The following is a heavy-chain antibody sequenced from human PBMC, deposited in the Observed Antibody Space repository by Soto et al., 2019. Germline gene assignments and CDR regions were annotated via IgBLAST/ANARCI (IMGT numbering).Heavy chain of an antibody. V-gene: IGHV1-69*13. CDR2: IIPIFGTA. Sequence: SVKVSCKASGGTFSSYAISWVRQAPGQGLEWMGGIIPIFGTANYAQKFQGRVTITADESTSTAYMELSSLRSEDTAVYYCARGGYYDSSGYYGSYYYGMDVWGQGTTVTVSS. CDR3: ARGGYYDSSGYYGSYYYGMDV. J-gene: IGHJ6*02. D-gene: IGHD3-22*01. CDR1: GGTFSSYA.